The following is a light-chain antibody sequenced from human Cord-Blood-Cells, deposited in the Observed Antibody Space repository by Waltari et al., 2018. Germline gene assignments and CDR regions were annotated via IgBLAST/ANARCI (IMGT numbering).Light chain of an antibody. V-gene: IGLV2-14*01. CDR1: SSDVGGYNY. Sequence: QSALTQPASVSGSPGQSITISCTGTSSDVGGYNYVSWYQQHPSKAPKLMIYDVSNRPSGVSNCFSGSKSGNTASLTISGLQAEDEADYYCSSYTSSSTFWVFGGGTKLTVL. CDR2: DVS. CDR3: SSYTSSSTFWV. J-gene: IGLJ3*02.